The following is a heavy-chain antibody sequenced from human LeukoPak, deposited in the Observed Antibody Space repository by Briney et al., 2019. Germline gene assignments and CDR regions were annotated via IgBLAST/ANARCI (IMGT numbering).Heavy chain of an antibody. D-gene: IGHD3-10*01. CDR1: GGSISSGDYY. Sequence: SETLSLTCTVSGGSISSGDYYWSWIRQPPGKGLEWFGYIYYSGSTYYNPSLKSRVTMSVDTSKNQFSLKLSSVTAADTAVYYCARGRRGVSPYDYWGQGTLVTVSS. CDR3: ARGRRGVSPYDY. V-gene: IGHV4-30-4*08. J-gene: IGHJ4*02. CDR2: IYYSGST.